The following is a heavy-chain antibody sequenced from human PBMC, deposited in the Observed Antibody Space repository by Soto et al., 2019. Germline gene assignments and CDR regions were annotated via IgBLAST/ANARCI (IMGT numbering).Heavy chain of an antibody. CDR3: ARETFGYSSGWTLY. CDR1: GYPFTSYY. V-gene: IGHV1-46*01. CDR2: INPGGGST. D-gene: IGHD6-19*01. Sequence: ASVKVSCKASGYPFTSYYMHWVRQAPGHGLEWMGIINPGGGSTTYAQKFQGRVTMTRDTSTSTVYMELSGLRSGDTAVYYCARETFGYSSGWTLYWGQGTLVTVSS. J-gene: IGHJ4*02.